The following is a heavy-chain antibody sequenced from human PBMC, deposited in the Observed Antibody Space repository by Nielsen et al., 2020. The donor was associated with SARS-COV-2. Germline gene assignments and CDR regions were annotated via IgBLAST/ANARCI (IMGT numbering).Heavy chain of an antibody. Sequence: GESLKISCAASGFTFDDYGMSWVRQAPGKGLEWVSGINWNGGSTGYADSVEGRFTISRDNAKNSLYLQMNSLRAEDTAVYYCARDLYCSGGSCYSHGMDVWGQGTTVTVSS. CDR3: ARDLYCSGGSCYSHGMDV. D-gene: IGHD2-15*01. V-gene: IGHV3-20*04. J-gene: IGHJ6*02. CDR2: INWNGGST. CDR1: GFTFDDYG.